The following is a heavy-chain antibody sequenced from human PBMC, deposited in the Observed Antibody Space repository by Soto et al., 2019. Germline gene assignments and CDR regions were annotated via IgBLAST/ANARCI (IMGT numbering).Heavy chain of an antibody. J-gene: IGHJ4*02. CDR2: IYTSGTT. V-gene: IGHV4-4*07. D-gene: IGHD3-9*01. Sequence: SETLSLTCTVSGRSMSGYYWSWIRQPAGERLEWIGRIYTSGTTDFNPSLKGRVTMSVDTSKNQFSLKLTSVTAADTALYYCAREDSYDTGYYVVWGQGTQVTVSS. CDR3: AREDSYDTGYYVV. CDR1: GRSMSGYY.